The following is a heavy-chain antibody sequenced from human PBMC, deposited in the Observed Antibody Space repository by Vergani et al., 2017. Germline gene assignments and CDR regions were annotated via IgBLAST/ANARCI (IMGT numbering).Heavy chain of an antibody. CDR2: ISGSGGST. V-gene: IGHV3-23*01. CDR1: GFTFSSYA. CDR3: ARGRGYCSGGSCWSADFDP. J-gene: IGHJ5*02. Sequence: EVQLLESGGGLVQPGGSLRLSCAASGFTFSSYAMSWVRQAPGKGLEWVSAISGSGGSTYYADSVKGRFTISRHNSKNTLYLQMNSLRAEDTAVYYCARGRGYCSGGSCWSADFDPWGQGTLVTVSS. D-gene: IGHD2-15*01.